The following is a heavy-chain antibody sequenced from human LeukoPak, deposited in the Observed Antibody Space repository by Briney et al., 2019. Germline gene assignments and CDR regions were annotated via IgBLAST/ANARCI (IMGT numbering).Heavy chain of an antibody. J-gene: IGHJ4*02. V-gene: IGHV3-13*01. CDR3: VGRSSGNSWHIDS. D-gene: IGHD6-13*01. Sequence: GGSLRLSCAASGFTFSAYDIHWVRQGSGEVLEWVGAIYAAGNTFYRDSVEGRFTISRENAKNSLYLQMNSLRAGDTAVYYCVGRSSGNSWHIDSWGQGTLVTVSS. CDR2: IYAAGNT. CDR1: GFTFSAYD.